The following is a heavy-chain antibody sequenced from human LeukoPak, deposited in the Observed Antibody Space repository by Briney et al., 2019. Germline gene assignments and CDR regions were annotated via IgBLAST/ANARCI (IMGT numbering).Heavy chain of an antibody. CDR1: GGSFSGYY. Sequence: TSETLSLTCAVYGGSFSGYYWSWIRQPPGKGLEWIGEINHSGSTNYNPSLKSRVTISVDTSKNQFSLKLSSVTAADTAVYYCARGGYCTNGVCYKADYWGQGTLVTVSS. V-gene: IGHV4-34*01. J-gene: IGHJ4*02. CDR3: ARGGYCTNGVCYKADY. D-gene: IGHD2-8*01. CDR2: INHSGST.